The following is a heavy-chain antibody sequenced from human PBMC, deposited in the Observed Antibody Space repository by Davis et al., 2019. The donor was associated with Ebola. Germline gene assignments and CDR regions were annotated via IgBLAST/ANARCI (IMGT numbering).Heavy chain of an antibody. CDR2: ISGGGDNT. J-gene: IGHJ3*02. D-gene: IGHD3-10*02. CDR1: GFTFSTYA. CDR3: AKRYDAMYYYVFDAFDI. Sequence: PGGSLSLSCAASGFTFSTYAMTWVRLAPGRGLEWVSAISGGGDNTYYAESVKGRFTISRDNSKNTLYLQMNSLRAEDTAVYYCAKRYDAMYYYVFDAFDIWGQGTMVTVSS. V-gene: IGHV3-23*01.